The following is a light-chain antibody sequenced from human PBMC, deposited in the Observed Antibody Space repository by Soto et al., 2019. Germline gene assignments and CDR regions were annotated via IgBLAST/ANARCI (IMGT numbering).Light chain of an antibody. J-gene: IGKJ1*01. Sequence: DIQMTQSPSTLSASVGDRVTITCRASQSISSRLAWYQQKPGKVPKLLIYKASSLESGVPSRFSGSGSGTEFPLTISSLQPDDFAPYYCQQYDSYSWTFGQGTKVEI. CDR1: QSISSR. CDR2: KAS. V-gene: IGKV1-5*03. CDR3: QQYDSYSWT.